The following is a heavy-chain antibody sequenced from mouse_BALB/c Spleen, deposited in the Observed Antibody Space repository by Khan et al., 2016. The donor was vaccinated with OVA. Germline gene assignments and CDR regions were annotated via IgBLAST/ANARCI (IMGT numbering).Heavy chain of an antibody. CDR3: TSVAYYYDSEGFAY. Sequence: EVELVESGGDLVKPGGSLKLSCAASGFTFSTYGMSWVRQAPDKRLEWVATVSTGGGYTYYPDSVKGRFTISRDNAKNTLYLQMSRLRSEATAMVYCTSVAYYYDSEGFAYWGQGTLVTVSA. J-gene: IGHJ3*01. CDR1: GFTFSTYG. V-gene: IGHV5-6*01. CDR2: VSTGGGYT. D-gene: IGHD1-1*01.